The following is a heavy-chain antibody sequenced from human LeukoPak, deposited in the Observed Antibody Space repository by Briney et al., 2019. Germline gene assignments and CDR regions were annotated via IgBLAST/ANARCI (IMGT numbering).Heavy chain of an antibody. V-gene: IGHV1-69*13. Sequence: ASVKVSCKASGGTFSSYAISWVRQAPGQGLEWMGGIIPIFGTANYAQKFQGRVTITADESTSTAYMELSSLRSEDTAVYYCARADFLYTGLAVATATRYTRMVTWFDPWGQGTLVTVSS. CDR2: IIPIFGTA. CDR1: GGTFSSYA. D-gene: IGHD2-2*02. J-gene: IGHJ5*02. CDR3: ARADFLYTGLAVATATRYTRMVTWFDP.